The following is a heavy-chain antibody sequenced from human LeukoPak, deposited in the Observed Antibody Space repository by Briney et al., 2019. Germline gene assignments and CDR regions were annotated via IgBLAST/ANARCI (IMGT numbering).Heavy chain of an antibody. CDR1: GGSFTRYY. CDR3: ARQLQRYYFDY. J-gene: IGHJ4*02. D-gene: IGHD5-24*01. CDR2: VYTSGTT. V-gene: IGHV4-4*09. Sequence: PSETLSLTCTVSGGSFTRYYWSWIRQPPGKELEWIGYVYTSGTTNYNPSLKLRVAISVDTSKNQFSLKLSSVTAADTAVYYCARQLQRYYFDYWGQGALVTVSS.